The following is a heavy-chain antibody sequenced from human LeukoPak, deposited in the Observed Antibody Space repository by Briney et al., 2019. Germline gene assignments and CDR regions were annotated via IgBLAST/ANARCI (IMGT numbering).Heavy chain of an antibody. V-gene: IGHV1-18*01. CDR1: GYTFTSYG. CDR3: ARVGLRGYSYGYSLYYFDY. J-gene: IGHJ4*02. Sequence: ASVKVSCKASGYTFTSYGISWVRQAPGQGLEWMGWISAYNGNTNYAQKLQGRVTMTTDTSTSTAYMELRSLRSDDTAVYYCARVGLRGYSYGYSLYYFDYWGQGTLVTVSS. CDR2: ISAYNGNT. D-gene: IGHD5-18*01.